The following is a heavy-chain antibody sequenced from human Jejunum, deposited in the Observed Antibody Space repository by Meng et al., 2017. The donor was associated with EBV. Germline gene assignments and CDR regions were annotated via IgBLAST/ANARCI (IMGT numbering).Heavy chain of an antibody. V-gene: IGHV4-61*03. CDR2: VYNIGST. Sequence: QVQLQESGPGLVMPSASRSLTCPVSGVSVTRGNYFWNWIRQSPGKGLEWIGYVYNIGSTNYNPSLKGRVSISLDMSKNDFSLKLSSVTAADTAVYYCARDALPYTVGAPWYGVDVWGQGTTVNVSS. CDR1: GVSVTRGNYF. J-gene: IGHJ6*02. D-gene: IGHD1-26*01. CDR3: ARDALPYTVGAPWYGVDV.